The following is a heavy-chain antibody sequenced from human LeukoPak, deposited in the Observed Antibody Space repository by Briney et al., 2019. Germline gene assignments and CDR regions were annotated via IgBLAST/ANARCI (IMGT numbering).Heavy chain of an antibody. Sequence: PETLSLTCTVSGGSISSYYWSWIRQPPGKGLEWIGYIYYSGSTNYNPSLKSRVTISVDTSKNQFSLKLSSVTAADTAVYYCARDPQLGPFDYWGQGTLVTVSS. CDR3: ARDPQLGPFDY. D-gene: IGHD6-6*01. V-gene: IGHV4-59*12. CDR2: IYYSGST. CDR1: GGSISSYY. J-gene: IGHJ4*02.